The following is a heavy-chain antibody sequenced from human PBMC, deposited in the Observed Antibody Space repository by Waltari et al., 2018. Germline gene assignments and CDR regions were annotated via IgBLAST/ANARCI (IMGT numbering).Heavy chain of an antibody. CDR2: IYDSGST. V-gene: IGHV4-4*02. Sequence: QVQLQESGPGLVKPSGTLSLTCAVSGGSISSSNWWSWVRQPPGKGLERIGEIYDSGSTDDDPSLKSRGTISVDKSKNQFALKLSSVTAADTAVYYCARVKDFDWFDYWGQGTLVTVSS. CDR3: ARVKDFDWFDY. CDR1: GGSISSSNW. D-gene: IGHD3-9*01. J-gene: IGHJ4*02.